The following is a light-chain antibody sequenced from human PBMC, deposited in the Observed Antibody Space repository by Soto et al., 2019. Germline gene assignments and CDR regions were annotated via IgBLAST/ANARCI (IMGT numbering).Light chain of an antibody. V-gene: IGLV2-23*01. Sequence: QSALTQPASVSGSPGQSITISCTGTSSDVGSYNLVSWYQQHPGKAPKPMIYEGSKRPSGVSNRFSGSKSGNTASLTISGLQAEDEADYSCCSYAGSSLVVFGGGTKLTVL. CDR1: SSDVGSYNL. J-gene: IGLJ2*01. CDR2: EGS. CDR3: CSYAGSSLVV.